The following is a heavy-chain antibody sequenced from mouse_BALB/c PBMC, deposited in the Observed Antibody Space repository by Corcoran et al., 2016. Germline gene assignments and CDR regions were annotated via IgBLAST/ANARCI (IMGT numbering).Heavy chain of an antibody. CDR3: ARSEYGNYDYAMDY. CDR1: GYTFTSYD. V-gene: IGHV1S136*01. D-gene: IGHD2-10*02. Sequence: EVQLQKSGPELVKTGASLTMSCTDSGYTFTSYDLLWVEQKPGQGLEWIGYINPYNDGTKYNEKFKGKATLTSDKSSSTAYMELSSLTSEDSAVYYCARSEYGNYDYAMDYWGQGTSVTVSS. J-gene: IGHJ4*01. CDR2: INPYNDGT.